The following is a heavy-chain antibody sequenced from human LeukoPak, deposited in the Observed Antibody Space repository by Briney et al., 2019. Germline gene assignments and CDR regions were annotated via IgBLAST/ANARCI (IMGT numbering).Heavy chain of an antibody. CDR3: AREVVVPAAGFDP. V-gene: IGHV1-8*01. Sequence: ASVTVSCKASGYTFTSYDINWLRQAAGQGLAWMGWMNPNSGNAGYAQEFQGRVTMTRKTSISTAYMELSSLRSEDTAVYYCAREVVVPAAGFDPWGQGTLVTVSS. CDR1: GYTFTSYD. J-gene: IGHJ5*02. CDR2: MNPNSGNA. D-gene: IGHD2-2*01.